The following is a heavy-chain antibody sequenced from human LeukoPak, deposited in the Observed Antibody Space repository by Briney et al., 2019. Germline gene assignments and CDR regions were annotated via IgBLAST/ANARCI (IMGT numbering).Heavy chain of an antibody. V-gene: IGHV3-30-3*01. Sequence: GRSLRLSCAASGFTFSSYAMHWVRQAPGKGLEWVAVISYDGSNKYYADSVKGRFTISRDNTKNTLYLQMNSLRAEDTAVYYCAKDSYGVNPLRLIDYWGQGTLVTVSS. CDR2: ISYDGSNK. CDR1: GFTFSSYA. D-gene: IGHD4-17*01. J-gene: IGHJ4*02. CDR3: AKDSYGVNPLRLIDY.